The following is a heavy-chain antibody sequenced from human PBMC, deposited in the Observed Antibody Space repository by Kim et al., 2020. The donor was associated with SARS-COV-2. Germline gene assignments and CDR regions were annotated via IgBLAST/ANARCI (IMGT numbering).Heavy chain of an antibody. CDR1: GFTFSSYW. CDR3: RVCGWVGGAVSVVDY. Sequence: GGSLRLSCAASGFTFSSYWMHWVRQAPGKGLVWVSRINSDGSSTSYADSVKGRFTISRDNAKNTLYLQMNSLRAEDTAVYYCRVCGWVGGAVSVVDYWGQGTLVTVSS. V-gene: IGHV3-74*01. J-gene: IGHJ4*02. CDR2: INSDGSST. D-gene: IGHD6-19*01.